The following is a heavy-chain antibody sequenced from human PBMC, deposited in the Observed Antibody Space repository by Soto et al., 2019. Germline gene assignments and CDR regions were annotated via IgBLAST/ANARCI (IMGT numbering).Heavy chain of an antibody. CDR1: GGSVNSGRYH. CDR2: VYHSGTT. V-gene: IGHV4-61*01. Sequence: SETLSLTCIVSGGSVNSGRYHWNWIRQPPGKALEWVGYVYHSGTTNYNPSLKSRVAISLDTSKNQVSLEMTSVTAADTAVYYCASAPNQYYFDFWGQGTQVTVSS. CDR3: ASAPNQYYFDF. J-gene: IGHJ4*02.